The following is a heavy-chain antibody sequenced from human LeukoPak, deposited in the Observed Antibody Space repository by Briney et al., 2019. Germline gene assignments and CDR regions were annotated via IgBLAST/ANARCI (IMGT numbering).Heavy chain of an antibody. CDR1: GFTFSSYS. D-gene: IGHD3-9*01. CDR2: ISSSSSYI. J-gene: IGHJ6*02. CDR3: ARARRYFDWLRYYYYGMDV. V-gene: IGHV3-21*01. Sequence: GGSLRLSCAASGFTFSSYSMNWVRQAPGKGLEWVSSISSSSSYIYYADSVKGRFTISRDNAKNSLYLQMNSLRAEDTAVYYCARARRYFDWLRYYYYGMDVWGQGTTVTVSS.